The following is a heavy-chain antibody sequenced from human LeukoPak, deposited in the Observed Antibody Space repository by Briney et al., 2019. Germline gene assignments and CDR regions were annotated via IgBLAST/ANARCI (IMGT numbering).Heavy chain of an antibody. CDR3: AKDGRDSSGYSPYYFDY. V-gene: IGHV3-23*01. CDR1: GFTFSSYG. CDR2: ISGSGGST. Sequence: GGSLRLSCAASGFTFSSYGMSWVRQAPGKGLEWVSAISGSGGSTYYADSVKGRFTISRDNSKNTLYLQMNSLRAEDTAVYYCAKDGRDSSGYSPYYFDYWGQGTLVTVSS. J-gene: IGHJ4*02. D-gene: IGHD3-22*01.